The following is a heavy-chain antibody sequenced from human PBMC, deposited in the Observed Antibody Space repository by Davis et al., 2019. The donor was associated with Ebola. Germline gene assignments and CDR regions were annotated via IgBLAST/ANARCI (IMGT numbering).Heavy chain of an antibody. J-gene: IGHJ5*02. CDR3: ARTAKTSISDSGLGYTYFDP. V-gene: IGHV4-34*01. CDR1: GESFSDFF. CDR2: ISHAGFS. Sequence: SETLSLTCAVYGESFSDFFWSWIRLAPGKGLEWVGRISHAGFSDYNPTLKSRVTMSVDLLTNRFSLDLKSVTAADAGVYYCARTAKTSISDSGLGYTYFDPWGQGTLVAVSS. D-gene: IGHD1-1*01.